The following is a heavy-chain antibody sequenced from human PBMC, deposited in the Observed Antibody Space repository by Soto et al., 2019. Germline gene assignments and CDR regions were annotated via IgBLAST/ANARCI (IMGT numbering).Heavy chain of an antibody. V-gene: IGHV4-39*02. CDR1: GGSISSSNYY. CDR2: IYYSGRT. CDR3: ARLTLPAAIGMDV. J-gene: IGHJ6*02. Sequence: SETLSLTCTVSGGSISSSNYYWGWIRQPPGRGLEWIANIYYSGRTYYNPSLKSRVTISVDTSKNHFSLKLSSVTAADTAIYYCARLTLPAAIGMDVWGQGTTVTVSS. D-gene: IGHD2-2*01.